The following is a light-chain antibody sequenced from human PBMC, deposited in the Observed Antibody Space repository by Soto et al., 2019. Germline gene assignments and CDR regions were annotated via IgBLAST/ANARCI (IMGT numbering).Light chain of an antibody. CDR1: GSNIGAGYD. Sequence: QSVLTQPPSVSGAPGQRVTISCTGSGSNIGAGYDVHWYQQLPGTAPKLLIYGNSNRPSGVPDRFSGSKSGTSASLAITGLQAEDEADYYCQSYDSSFWVFGGGTQLTVL. V-gene: IGLV1-40*01. J-gene: IGLJ3*02. CDR3: QSYDSSFWV. CDR2: GNS.